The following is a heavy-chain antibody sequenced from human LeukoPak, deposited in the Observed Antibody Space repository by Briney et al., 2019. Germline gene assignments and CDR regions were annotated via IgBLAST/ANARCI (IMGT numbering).Heavy chain of an antibody. J-gene: IGHJ4*02. V-gene: IGHV3-48*04. D-gene: IGHD1-26*01. CDR1: GFTFSSYS. CDR3: VRDRGTYRPIDY. Sequence: GGSLRLSCAASGFTFSSYSMNWVRQAPGKGLEWVSYISSSSSTIYYADSVKGRFTISRDNAQNSLYLQMNSLRAEDTAIYYCVRDRGTYRPIDYWGQGILVTVSS. CDR2: ISSSSSTI.